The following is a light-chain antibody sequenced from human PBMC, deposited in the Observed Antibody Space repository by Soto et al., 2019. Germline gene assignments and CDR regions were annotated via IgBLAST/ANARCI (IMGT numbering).Light chain of an antibody. J-gene: IGLJ1*01. CDR3: SSSTSSSTL. CDR1: SSDVGGYNY. Sequence: QSALTQPASVSGSPGQSITISCTGTSSDVGGYNYVSWYQQHPGKAPKLMIYDVSNRPSGVSNRFSGSKSGNTASLTISGLQAEDEADYYCSSSTSSSTLFGTGTKVNVL. CDR2: DVS. V-gene: IGLV2-14*01.